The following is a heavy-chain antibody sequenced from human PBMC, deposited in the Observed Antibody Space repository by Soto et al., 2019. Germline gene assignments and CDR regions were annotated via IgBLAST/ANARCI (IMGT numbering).Heavy chain of an antibody. Sequence: QIQLVQSGGEVEIPGASVTVSCEASGYIFTTYGLSWVRQTLAHGLEWMGWISADSGYTQYAQFLQGRVTMTRDTSTNTGYMQLRDLTSDDTGIYYCARDRPPGSLYGMDAWGQGTAVTVSS. V-gene: IGHV1-18*01. J-gene: IGHJ6*02. CDR1: GYIFTTYG. CDR2: ISADSGYT. D-gene: IGHD6-6*01. CDR3: ARDRPPGSLYGMDA.